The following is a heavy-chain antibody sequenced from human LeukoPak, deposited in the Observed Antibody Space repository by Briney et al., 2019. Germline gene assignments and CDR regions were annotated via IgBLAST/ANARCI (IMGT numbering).Heavy chain of an antibody. CDR1: GGSISSSSYS. CDR2: IYYSGST. CDR3: ASTPVQGGYSSGCDY. V-gene: IGHV4-39*01. Sequence: SETLSLTCTVSGGSISSSSYSWGWLRQPPGKGLEWFGSIYYSGSTYYNPSLKSRVTISVDTSKNQFSLKLSSVTAADTAVYNCASTPVQGGYSSGCDYWGQGTLVTVSS. D-gene: IGHD6-19*01. J-gene: IGHJ4*02.